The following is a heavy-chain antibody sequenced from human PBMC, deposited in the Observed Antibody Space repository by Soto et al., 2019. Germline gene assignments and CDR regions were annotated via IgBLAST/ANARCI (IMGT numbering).Heavy chain of an antibody. Sequence: SRINSDGSSTSYADSVKGRFTISIDNAKNTLYLQMNSLRAEDTAVYYCAKRRGYDFWSGYYSSPYYYYGMDVWGQGTTVTVSS. D-gene: IGHD3-3*01. CDR2: INSDGSST. J-gene: IGHJ6*02. V-gene: IGHV3-74*01. CDR3: AKRRGYDFWSGYYSSPYYYYGMDV.